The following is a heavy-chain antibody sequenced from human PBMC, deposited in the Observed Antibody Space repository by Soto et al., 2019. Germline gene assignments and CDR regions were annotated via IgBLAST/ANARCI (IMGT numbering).Heavy chain of an antibody. CDR3: ATSLGRGWTPY. Sequence: QVHLVQSEAEVKKPGSSVKVSCKASGGTFSSYTVSWVRQAPGQGLEWVGGIIPVFNTTYYAQKFQGRVTILADKSTSTAYMALSNLRSEDTAVYYCATSLGRGWTPYWGEGTLVTVSS. CDR2: IIPVFNTT. J-gene: IGHJ4*02. D-gene: IGHD6-19*01. CDR1: GGTFSSYT. V-gene: IGHV1-69*06.